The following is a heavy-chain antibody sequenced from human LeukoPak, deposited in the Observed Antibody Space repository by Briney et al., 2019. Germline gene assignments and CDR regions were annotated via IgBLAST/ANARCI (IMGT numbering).Heavy chain of an antibody. CDR1: GFMFDDYG. J-gene: IGHJ4*02. Sequence: GGSLRLSCAGSGFMFDDYGMNWVRQAPGKGLEWVAGINWMGGFTDYADSVKGRFTISRDNAKNSLYLQMYTLSAEDTALYYCARDVRTGTGAIFDYWGQGTLVTVSS. D-gene: IGHD1-1*01. CDR2: INWMGGFT. V-gene: IGHV3-20*04. CDR3: ARDVRTGTGAIFDY.